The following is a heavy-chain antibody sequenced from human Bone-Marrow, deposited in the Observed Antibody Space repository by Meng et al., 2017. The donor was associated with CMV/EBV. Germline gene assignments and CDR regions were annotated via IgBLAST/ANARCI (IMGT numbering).Heavy chain of an antibody. Sequence: SETLSLTCTVSGGSVSSGSYYWSWIRQPPGKGLEWIGYIYYSGSTNYNPSLKSRVTISVDTSKNQFSLKLSSVTAADTAVYYCARAPWYWGQGTLVTVSS. V-gene: IGHV4-61*01. CDR3: ARAPWY. J-gene: IGHJ4*02. CDR2: IYYSGST. CDR1: GGSVSSGSYY.